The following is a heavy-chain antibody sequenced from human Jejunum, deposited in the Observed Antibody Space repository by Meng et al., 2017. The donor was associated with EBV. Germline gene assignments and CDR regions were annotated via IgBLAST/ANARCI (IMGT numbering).Heavy chain of an antibody. CDR2: INPTGDST. D-gene: IGHD5-24*01. V-gene: IGHV1-46*01. CDR1: GDTFTRYY. Sequence: QVQLVQSGAEVKKPGASVKVSCKVAGDTFTRYYMHWVRQAPGQGLEWMGIINPTGDSTTYAEKFQGRLTMTRDTSTTTAYMELSSLRSEDTAVYYCVGGMTIRQNWFDPWGQGTLVTVSS. J-gene: IGHJ5*02. CDR3: VGGMTIRQNWFDP.